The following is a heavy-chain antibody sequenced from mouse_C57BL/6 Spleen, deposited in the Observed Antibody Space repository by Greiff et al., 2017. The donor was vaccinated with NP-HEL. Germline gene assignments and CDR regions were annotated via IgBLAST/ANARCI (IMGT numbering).Heavy chain of an antibody. CDR2: INPNNGGT. D-gene: IGHD1-1*01. CDR3: ARWRGPDYYGSSRYAMDY. Sequence: EVQLQQSGPELVKPGASVKMSCKASGYTFTDYNMHWVKQSHGKSLEWIGYINPNNGGTSYNQKFKGKATLTVNKSSSTAYMELRSLTSEDSAVYYCARWRGPDYYGSSRYAMDYWGQGTSVTVSS. V-gene: IGHV1-22*01. CDR1: GYTFTDYN. J-gene: IGHJ4*01.